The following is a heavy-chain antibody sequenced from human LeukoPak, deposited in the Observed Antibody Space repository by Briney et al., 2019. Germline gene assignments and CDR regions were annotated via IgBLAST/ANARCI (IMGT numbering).Heavy chain of an antibody. Sequence: SETLSLTCTVSGGSISSYYWSWIRQHPGKGLEWIGYIYYSGSTYYNPSLKSRVTISVDTSKNQFSLKLSSVTAADTAVYYCARHSAPDDYGDSHDAFDIWGQGTMVTVSS. CDR1: GGSISSYY. CDR3: ARHSAPDDYGDSHDAFDI. CDR2: IYYSGST. J-gene: IGHJ3*02. D-gene: IGHD4-17*01. V-gene: IGHV4-59*06.